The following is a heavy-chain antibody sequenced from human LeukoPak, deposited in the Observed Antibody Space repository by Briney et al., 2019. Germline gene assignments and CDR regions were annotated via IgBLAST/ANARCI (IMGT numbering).Heavy chain of an antibody. CDR2: ISSSSSYI. Sequence: GGSLRLSCAASGFTFSSYSMNWVRQAPGKGLEWVSSISSSSSYIYYADSVKGRFTISRDNAKNSLYLQMNSLRAEDTAVYYCARGRKGDQRFDNWGQGTLVTVSS. J-gene: IGHJ4*02. D-gene: IGHD3-16*01. CDR3: ARGRKGDQRFDN. CDR1: GFTFSSYS. V-gene: IGHV3-21*01.